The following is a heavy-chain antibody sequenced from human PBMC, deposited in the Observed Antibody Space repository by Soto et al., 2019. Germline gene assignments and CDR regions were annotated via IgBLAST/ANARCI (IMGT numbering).Heavy chain of an antibody. CDR1: GFTFSDHG. D-gene: IGHD4-17*01. CDR2: TAYDGTNI. CDR3: AKEGYGDYEGSFDH. J-gene: IGHJ4*02. V-gene: IGHV3-30*18. Sequence: QVQLVESGGGVVQPGRSLRLSCAASGFTFSDHGMHWVRQAPGKGLEWVAVTAYDGTNIYYGDSVKGRFTISRDNSKNTLYLQMNSLRSEDTAVYYCAKEGYGDYEGSFDHWGQGTLVTVSS.